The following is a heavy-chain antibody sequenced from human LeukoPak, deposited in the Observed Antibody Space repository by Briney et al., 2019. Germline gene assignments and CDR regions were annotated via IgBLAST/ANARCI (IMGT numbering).Heavy chain of an antibody. CDR3: ASELPSSSWYDY. CDR2: IKKDGSEK. J-gene: IGHJ4*02. V-gene: IGHV3-7*01. D-gene: IGHD6-13*01. Sequence: GGSLRLSCAASGFAFGDYWMTWVRQAPGKGLEWVANIKKDGSEKYYVASVRGRLTISRDNAKNSLYLQMNSLRAEDTAVYYCASELPSSSWYDYWGQGTLVTVSS. CDR1: GFAFGDYW.